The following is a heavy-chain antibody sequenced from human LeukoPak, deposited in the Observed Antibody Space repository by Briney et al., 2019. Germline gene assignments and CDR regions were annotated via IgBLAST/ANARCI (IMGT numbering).Heavy chain of an antibody. J-gene: IGHJ4*02. CDR2: ISSNGGST. CDR3: ARDTDYGSGSYSFDY. D-gene: IGHD3-10*01. Sequence: GGSLRLSCAASGFTFSSYAMHWVRQAPRKGLEYVSAISSNGGSTYYANSVKGRFTISRENSRNTLYLQMGSLRAEDMAVYYCARDTDYGSGSYSFDYWGQGTLVTVSS. CDR1: GFTFSSYA. V-gene: IGHV3-64*01.